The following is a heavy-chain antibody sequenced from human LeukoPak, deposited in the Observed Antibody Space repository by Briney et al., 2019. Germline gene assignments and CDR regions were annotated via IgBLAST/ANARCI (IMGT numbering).Heavy chain of an antibody. CDR1: GFIFSSYS. CDR2: ISSSSSYI. J-gene: IGHJ3*02. Sequence: NPGGSLRLSCAASGFIFSSYSMNWVRQAPGKGLEWVSSISSSSSYIYYADSVKGRFTISRDNAKNSLYLQMNSLRAEDTAVYYCARPDEQQLVRDAFDIWGQGTMVTVSS. V-gene: IGHV3-21*01. CDR3: ARPDEQQLVRDAFDI. D-gene: IGHD6-13*01.